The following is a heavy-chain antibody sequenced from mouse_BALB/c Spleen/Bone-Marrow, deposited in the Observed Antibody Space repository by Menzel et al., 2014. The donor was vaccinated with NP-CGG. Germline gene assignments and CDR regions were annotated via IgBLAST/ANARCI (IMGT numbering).Heavy chain of an antibody. CDR2: IYPGDGST. CDR1: GYTFTSYY. V-gene: IGHV1S56*01. D-gene: IGHD2-4*01. CDR3: AIYYDYSWYSDV. J-gene: IGHJ1*01. Sequence: QVQLQQSGPELVKPGASVKMSCKASGYTFTSYYIHWVKQRPGQGLEWIGWIYPGDGSTKYNEKFKGKTTLTADKSSSTAYMLLSSLTSEDSAIYFCAIYYDYSWYSDVWGAGTTVTVSS.